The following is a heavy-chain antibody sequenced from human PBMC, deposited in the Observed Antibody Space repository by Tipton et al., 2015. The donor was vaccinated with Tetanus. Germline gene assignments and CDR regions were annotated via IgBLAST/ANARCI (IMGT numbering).Heavy chain of an antibody. D-gene: IGHD1-1*01. Sequence: SLRLSCVASGFTFSDHYMHWVRQTPGKGLVWISRINPDGRRTNYADSVKGRFTISRDHAKNTVYLQMNSLRAEDTAVYFCARRSLTNYGLNVWGQGTPVTVSS. CDR1: GFTFSDHY. J-gene: IGHJ6*02. CDR3: ARRSLTNYGLNV. CDR2: INPDGRRT. V-gene: IGHV3-74*01.